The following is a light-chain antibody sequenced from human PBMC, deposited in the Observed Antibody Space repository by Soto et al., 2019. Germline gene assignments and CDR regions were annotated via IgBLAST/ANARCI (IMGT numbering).Light chain of an antibody. V-gene: IGKV3-11*01. J-gene: IGKJ2*01. Sequence: EIVLTQSPATLSLSPGERATLSCRASQSVSNFLAWYQQKPGQAPRVLIYDASTRGTGIPARFSGSGSGTDFTLTISSLEPEDFAVYYCQQRRYWPGTFGQGTKLEIK. CDR2: DAS. CDR3: QQRRYWPGT. CDR1: QSVSNF.